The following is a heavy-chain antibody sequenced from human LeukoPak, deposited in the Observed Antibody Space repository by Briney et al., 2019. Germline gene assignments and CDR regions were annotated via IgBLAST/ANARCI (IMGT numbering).Heavy chain of an antibody. Sequence: SETLSLTCAVYGGSFSGYYWSWIRQPPGKGLEWIGEINHSGSTNYNPSLKSRVTISVDSSKNQFSLKLSSVTAADTAGYYRARGRYKLLTRDLYYFESWGQGTLVTVSS. J-gene: IGHJ4*02. V-gene: IGHV4-34*01. D-gene: IGHD2-2*02. CDR3: ARGRYKLLTRDLYYFES. CDR2: INHSGST. CDR1: GGSFSGYY.